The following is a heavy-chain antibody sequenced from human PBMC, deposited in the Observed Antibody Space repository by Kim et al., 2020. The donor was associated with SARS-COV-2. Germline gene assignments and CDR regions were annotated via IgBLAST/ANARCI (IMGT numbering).Heavy chain of an antibody. CDR3: ARFPADMVRGVY. Sequence: NYAQKFQGRVTMTRDTSISTAYMELSRLRSDDTAVYYCARFPADMVRGVYWGQGTLVTVSS. V-gene: IGHV1-2*02. D-gene: IGHD3-10*01. J-gene: IGHJ4*02.